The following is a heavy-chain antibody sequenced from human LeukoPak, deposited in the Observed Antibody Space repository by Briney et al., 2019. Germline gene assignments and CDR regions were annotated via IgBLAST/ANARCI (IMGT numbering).Heavy chain of an antibody. D-gene: IGHD3-22*01. CDR3: ARDSHAAGYYDSSGYYDN. CDR1: GFTFRDYY. Sequence: GSLRLSCAASGFTFRDYYMSWIRQAPGKGLEWVSYISSSGSTIYYADSVKGRFTISRDNSKNSLYLQMNSLRAEDTAVYYCARDSHAAGYYDSSGYYDNWGQGTLVTVSS. V-gene: IGHV3-11*01. CDR2: ISSSGSTI. J-gene: IGHJ4*02.